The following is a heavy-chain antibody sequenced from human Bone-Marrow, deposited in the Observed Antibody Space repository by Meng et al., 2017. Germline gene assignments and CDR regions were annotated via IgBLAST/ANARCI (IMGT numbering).Heavy chain of an antibody. Sequence: QGELPASGPGLVKPSQTLSLTCTVSGGSISSGGYYWSWIRQHPGKGLEWIGYIYYSGSTYYNPSLKSLVTISVDTSKNQFSLKLSSVTAADTAVYYCARVGYSGSRVTSYYFDYWGQGTLVTVSS. CDR3: ARVGYSGSRVTSYYFDY. CDR1: GGSISSGGYY. J-gene: IGHJ4*02. D-gene: IGHD1-26*01. V-gene: IGHV4-31*01. CDR2: IYYSGST.